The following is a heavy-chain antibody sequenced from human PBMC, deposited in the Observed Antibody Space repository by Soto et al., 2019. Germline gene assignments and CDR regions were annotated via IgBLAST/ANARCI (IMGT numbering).Heavy chain of an antibody. CDR2: MNGDGGTT. CDR3: ASIGYPPFDG. V-gene: IGHV3-74*01. Sequence: EVQLVESGGGLVQPGGSLRLSCAASGFTFSSSWMHWVRQAPGKGLVWVSRMNGDGGTTDYADSVKGRFTISRDNAKNTLYLQMHSLRGEDTAVYYCASIGYPPFDGWGQGTLVTVSS. J-gene: IGHJ4*02. CDR1: GFTFSSSW. D-gene: IGHD2-2*03.